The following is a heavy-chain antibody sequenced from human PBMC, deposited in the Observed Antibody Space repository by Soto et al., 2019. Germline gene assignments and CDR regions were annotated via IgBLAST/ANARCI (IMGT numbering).Heavy chain of an antibody. J-gene: IGHJ6*02. D-gene: IGHD2-15*01. Sequence: EVQLLESGGGLVQPGGSLRLSCAASGFTFSSYAMSWVRQAPGKGLEWVSAISGSGGSTYYADSVKGRFTISRDNSKNALYLQMNSLRAEDTAVYYCARRSPRIGGLIGMDVWGQGTTVTVSS. CDR3: ARRSPRIGGLIGMDV. V-gene: IGHV3-23*01. CDR1: GFTFSSYA. CDR2: ISGSGGST.